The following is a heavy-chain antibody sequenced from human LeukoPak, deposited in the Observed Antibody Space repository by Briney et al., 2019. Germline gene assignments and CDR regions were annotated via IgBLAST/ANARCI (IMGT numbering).Heavy chain of an antibody. D-gene: IGHD4-11*01. CDR1: GFSISSYW. Sequence: GGSLRLSCAASGFSISSYWMHWVRLVPGKGLVWVSRISPDGSTTGYADSVKGRFTASRDNARNTLYLQINSLRAEDSAVYYCTRDRTTITLFELWGQGTLVTVS. CDR3: TRDRTTITLFEL. V-gene: IGHV3-74*01. J-gene: IGHJ4*02. CDR2: ISPDGSTT.